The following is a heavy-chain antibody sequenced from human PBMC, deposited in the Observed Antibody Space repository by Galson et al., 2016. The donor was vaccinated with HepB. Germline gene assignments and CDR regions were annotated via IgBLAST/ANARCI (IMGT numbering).Heavy chain of an antibody. D-gene: IGHD5-12*01. Sequence: SLRLSCAASGFTFSRYWMHWVRQAPGEGLVWVSRINTVGSIINYADSVKGRFTISRDNSMNTVYLQMNSLRVEDTAIYYCAKDYTPDSGYDIDHWGQGTLVTVSS. CDR2: INTVGSII. CDR1: GFTFSRYW. V-gene: IGHV3-74*01. CDR3: AKDYTPDSGYDIDH. J-gene: IGHJ5*02.